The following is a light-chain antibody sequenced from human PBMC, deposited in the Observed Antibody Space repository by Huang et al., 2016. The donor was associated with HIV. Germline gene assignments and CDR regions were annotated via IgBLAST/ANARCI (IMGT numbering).Light chain of an antibody. Sequence: EIVMTQSPGTLYVSPGERATLSCRASQSVSSNLAWYQQKPGQAPRLLIDGAYTRATGNPSRFSGSGAGTDCTLTISSLQSEDVAVYYCQQYNNWGTFGQGTKLEIK. CDR3: QQYNNWGT. J-gene: IGKJ2*01. V-gene: IGKV3-15*01. CDR2: GAY. CDR1: QSVSSN.